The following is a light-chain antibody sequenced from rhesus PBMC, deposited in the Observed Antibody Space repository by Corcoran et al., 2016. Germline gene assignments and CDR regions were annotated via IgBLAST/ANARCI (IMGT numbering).Light chain of an antibody. V-gene: IGKV1-46*01. CDR1: QSVGKN. CDR3: QQYYSYPPT. Sequence: DIQMTQSPSSLSSSVGDTVTISCRASQSVGKNLAWYQQKPGQAPNLLIQSASRLQSGAPSRCSGSQAWSDYTLTISSLQAEDIGRYYWQQYYSYPPTFAGGTKV. CDR2: SAS. J-gene: IGKJ4*01.